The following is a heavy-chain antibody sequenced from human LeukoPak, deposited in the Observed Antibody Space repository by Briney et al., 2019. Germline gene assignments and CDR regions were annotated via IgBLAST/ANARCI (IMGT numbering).Heavy chain of an antibody. CDR3: ARGKNWGFDQ. CDR1: GFTFTSYS. D-gene: IGHD7-27*01. CDR2: IGRNTGII. V-gene: IGHV3-48*02. J-gene: IGHJ4*02. Sequence: PAGSLRLSCAASGFTFTSYSMNWVRQAPGKGLEWISYIGRNTGIISYADSVKGRFTISRDNAKNSLYLEMNSLRDEDTAVYFCARGKNWGFDQWGQGSLVTVSS.